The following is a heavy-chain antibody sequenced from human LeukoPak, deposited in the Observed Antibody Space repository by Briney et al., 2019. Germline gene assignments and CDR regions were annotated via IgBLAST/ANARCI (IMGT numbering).Heavy chain of an antibody. J-gene: IGHJ1*01. CDR2: IYYSGST. V-gene: IGHV4-61*01. CDR3: ARDGRAAGLEYFQH. Sequence: PSETLSLTCTVSGGSISSSSYYWGWIRQPPGKGLEWIGYIYYSGSTNYNPSLKSRVTISVDTSKNQFSLKLSSVTAADTAVYYCARDGRAAGLEYFQHWGQGTLVTVSS. CDR1: GGSISSSSYY. D-gene: IGHD6-19*01.